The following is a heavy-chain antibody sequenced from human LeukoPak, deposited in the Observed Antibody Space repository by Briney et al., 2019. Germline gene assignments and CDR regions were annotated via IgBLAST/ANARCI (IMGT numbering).Heavy chain of an antibody. CDR3: GKGGHYNFDY. J-gene: IGHJ4*02. D-gene: IGHD4-11*01. CDR1: GFTFSTYW. V-gene: IGHV3-7*01. CDR2: IKEDGSDK. Sequence: PGGSLRLSCAASGFTFSTYWMKWVRQAPGKGLEWVASIKEDGSDKYYVDSVKGRFSISRDNAKNSLYLQMNSLRTEDTAVYYCGKGGHYNFDYWGQGTLVSVSS.